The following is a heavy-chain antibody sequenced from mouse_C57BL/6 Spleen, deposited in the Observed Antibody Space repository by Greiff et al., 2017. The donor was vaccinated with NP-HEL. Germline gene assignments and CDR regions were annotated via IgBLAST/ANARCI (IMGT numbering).Heavy chain of an antibody. D-gene: IGHD3-2*02. J-gene: IGHJ3*01. Sequence: QVQLKESGAELVKPGASVKISCKASGYAFSSYWMNWVKQRPGKGLEWIGQIYPGDGDTNYNGKFKGKATLTADKSSSTAYMQLSSLTSEDSAVYFCASGGQLMIFAYWGQGTLVTVSA. CDR2: IYPGDGDT. V-gene: IGHV1-80*01. CDR1: GYAFSSYW. CDR3: ASGGQLMIFAY.